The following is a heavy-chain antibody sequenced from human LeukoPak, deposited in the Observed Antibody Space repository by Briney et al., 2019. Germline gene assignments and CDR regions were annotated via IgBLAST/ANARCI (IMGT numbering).Heavy chain of an antibody. V-gene: IGHV4-34*01. CDR1: GGSFSGYY. J-gene: IGHJ4*02. CDR3: ARIYPHGSGPA. Sequence: NPSETLSLTCAVYGGSFSGYYWSWIRQPPGKGLEWIGEINHSGSTNYNPSLKSRVTISVDTSKNQFSLKLSSVTAADTAVYYCARIYPHGSGPAWGQGTLVTVSS. D-gene: IGHD3-10*01. CDR2: INHSGST.